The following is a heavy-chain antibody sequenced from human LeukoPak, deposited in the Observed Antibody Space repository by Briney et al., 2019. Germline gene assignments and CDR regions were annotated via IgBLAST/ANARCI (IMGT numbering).Heavy chain of an antibody. CDR2: ISSSSSTI. CDR3: ARIGFYYGMDV. V-gene: IGHV3-48*01. Sequence: QPGGSLRLSCAASGFTFSSYSMNWVRQAPGKGLEWVSYISSSSSTIYYADSVKGRFTISRDNAKNSLYLQMNSLRAEDTAVYYCARIGFYYGMDVWGQGTTVTVSS. D-gene: IGHD3-10*01. J-gene: IGHJ6*02. CDR1: GFTFSSYS.